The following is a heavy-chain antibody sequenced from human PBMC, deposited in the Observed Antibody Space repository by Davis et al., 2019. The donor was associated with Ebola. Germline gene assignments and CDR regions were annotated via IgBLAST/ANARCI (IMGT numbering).Heavy chain of an antibody. CDR1: GYTFTGYY. CDR2: INPNSGGT. V-gene: IGHV1-2*04. J-gene: IGHJ4*02. D-gene: IGHD3-22*01. CDR3: ARVFPYSYYYDSSGYYSHYYFDY. Sequence: ASVKVSCKASGYTFTGYYMHWVRQAPGQGLEWMGWINPNSGGTNYAQKFQGWVTMTRDTSISTAYMELSRLRSDDTAVYYCARVFPYSYYYDSSGYYSHYYFDYWGQGTLVTVSS.